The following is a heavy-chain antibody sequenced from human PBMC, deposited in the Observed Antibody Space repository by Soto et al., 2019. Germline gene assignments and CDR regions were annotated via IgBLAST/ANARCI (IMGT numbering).Heavy chain of an antibody. CDR3: ASSSSGWYFRPAY. Sequence: SETLSLTCAVHGGSFSGYYWSWIRQPPGKGLEWIGEINHSGSTNYNPSLKSRVTISVDTSKNQFSLKLSSVTAADTAVYYCASSSSGWYFRPAYWGQGTLVTVSS. CDR1: GGSFSGYY. CDR2: INHSGST. J-gene: IGHJ4*02. D-gene: IGHD6-19*01. V-gene: IGHV4-34*01.